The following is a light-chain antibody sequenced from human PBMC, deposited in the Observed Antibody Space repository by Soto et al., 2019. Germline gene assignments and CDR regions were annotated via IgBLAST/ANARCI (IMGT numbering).Light chain of an antibody. Sequence: DIVMTQSPAILSVSLGERATLSCLASQSISDNLAWYQQRSGQAPRLLIYGASTRATGVPARFSGSVSGTEFTLTISSLQSDDFAIYYCQQYKSWPPLTFGGGTKVE. V-gene: IGKV3-15*01. CDR3: QQYKSWPPLT. CDR1: QSISDN. CDR2: GAS. J-gene: IGKJ4*01.